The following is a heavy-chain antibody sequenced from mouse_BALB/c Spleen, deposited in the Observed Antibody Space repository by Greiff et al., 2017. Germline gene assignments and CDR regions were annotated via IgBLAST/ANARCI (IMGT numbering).Heavy chain of an antibody. Sequence: EVKLEESGPGLVKPSQSLSLTCTVTGYSITSDYAWNWIRQFPGDKLEWMGYIRYSGSTIYNPSLNSRISITRDTSKTQFFLQLNSVTTEDTATYYCARSLFTTATPFAYWGQGTLVTVSA. J-gene: IGHJ3*01. D-gene: IGHD1-2*01. CDR2: IRYSGST. CDR1: GYSITSDYA. V-gene: IGHV3-2*02. CDR3: ARSLFTTATPFAY.